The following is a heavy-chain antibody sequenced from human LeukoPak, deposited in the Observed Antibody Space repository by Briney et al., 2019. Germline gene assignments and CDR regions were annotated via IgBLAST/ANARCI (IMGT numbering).Heavy chain of an antibody. CDR3: AKDYYDSSGYYYYYYGMDV. J-gene: IGHJ6*02. V-gene: IGHV3-21*01. CDR2: ISSSSSYI. CDR1: GFTFSSYS. D-gene: IGHD3-22*01. Sequence: PGGSLRLSCAASGFTFSSYSMNWVRQAPGKGLEWVSSISSSSSYIYYADSVKGRFTISRDNSKNTLYLQMNSLRAEDTAVYYCAKDYYDSSGYYYYYYGMDVWGQGTTVTVSS.